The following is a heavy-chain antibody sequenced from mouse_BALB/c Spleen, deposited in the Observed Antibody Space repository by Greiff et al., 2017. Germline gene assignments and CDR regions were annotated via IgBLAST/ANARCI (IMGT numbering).Heavy chain of an antibody. Sequence: DVKLVESGGGLVQPGGSLRLSCATSGFTFTDYYMSWVRQPPGKALEWLGFIRNKANGYTTEYSASVKGRFTISRDNSQSILYLQMNTLRAEDSATYYCARGHYYGYAMDYWGQGTSVTVSS. D-gene: IGHD1-2*01. CDR1: GFTFTDYY. J-gene: IGHJ4*01. CDR3: ARGHYYGYAMDY. CDR2: IRNKANGYTT. V-gene: IGHV7-3*02.